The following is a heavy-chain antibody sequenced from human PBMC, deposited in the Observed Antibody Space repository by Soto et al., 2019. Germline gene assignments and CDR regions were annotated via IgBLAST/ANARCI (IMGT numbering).Heavy chain of an antibody. Sequence: QAHLEQSGTELKRPGASVKVSCKASGYTFSDFDINWLRQASGQGPEWMGWMNAKSGDTFFAQRFQDKFNMTWDTSLSTAYMEVGSLTSDDTAIYYCARGNPFNYAGFDVWGQGTTVDVSS. CDR1: GYTFSDFD. D-gene: IGHD3-16*01. V-gene: IGHV1-8*01. J-gene: IGHJ6*02. CDR2: MNAKSGDT. CDR3: ARGNPFNYAGFDV.